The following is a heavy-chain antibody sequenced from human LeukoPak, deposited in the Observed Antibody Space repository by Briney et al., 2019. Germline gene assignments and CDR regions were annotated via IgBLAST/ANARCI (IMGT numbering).Heavy chain of an antibody. CDR1: GFTFDDYA. V-gene: IGHV3-9*01. CDR2: ISWNSGSI. D-gene: IGHD5-12*01. CDR3: AKDWRGYSGYDYDGLDY. Sequence: GGSLRLSCAASGFTFDDYAMHWVRQAPGKGLEWVSGISWNSGSIGYADSVKGRFTISRDNAKNSLYLQMNSLRAEDTALYYCAKDWRGYSGYDYDGLDYWGQGTLVTVSS. J-gene: IGHJ4*02.